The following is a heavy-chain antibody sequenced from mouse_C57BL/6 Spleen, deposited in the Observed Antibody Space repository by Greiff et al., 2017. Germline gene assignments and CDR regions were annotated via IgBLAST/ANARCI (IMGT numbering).Heavy chain of an antibody. Sequence: QVQLKQSGPGLVQPSQSLSITCTVSGFSLTSYGVHWVRQSPGKGLEWLGVIWSGGSTNYNAAFISRLSISKDNSKSQVFFKMNSLKADDTAIYYCARASNWDAMDYWGQGTSVTVSS. CDR2: IWSGGST. CDR1: GFSLTSYG. V-gene: IGHV2-2*01. CDR3: ARASNWDAMDY. J-gene: IGHJ4*01. D-gene: IGHD2-5*01.